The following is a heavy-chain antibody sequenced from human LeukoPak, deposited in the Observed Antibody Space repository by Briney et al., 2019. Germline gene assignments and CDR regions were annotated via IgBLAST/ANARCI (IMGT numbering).Heavy chain of an antibody. D-gene: IGHD1-14*01. CDR1: GFAFSSYR. CDR2: ISSNGDYI. Sequence: GGSLRLSCAASGFAFSSYRMNWVRQAPGKGLEWVSSISSNGDYIYYTDSVKGRFTMSRDDAKNSLYLQLSSLRAEDTAVYYCARDGTLTAGPFDPWGRGTLVTVSS. J-gene: IGHJ5*02. V-gene: IGHV3-21*01. CDR3: ARDGTLTAGPFDP.